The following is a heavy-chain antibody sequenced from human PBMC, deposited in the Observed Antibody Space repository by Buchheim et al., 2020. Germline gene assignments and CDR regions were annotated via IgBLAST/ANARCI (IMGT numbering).Heavy chain of an antibody. J-gene: IGHJ6*02. Sequence: VQLVESGGGVVQPGRSLRLSCAASGFTFSSYWMHWVRQAPGKGLVWVSRINSDGSSTSYADSVKGRFTISRDNAKNTLYLQMNSLRAEDTAVYYCARDSRDYGPYYYYGMDVWGQGTT. V-gene: IGHV3-74*01. CDR3: ARDSRDYGPYYYYGMDV. CDR2: INSDGSST. CDR1: GFTFSSYW. D-gene: IGHD4-17*01.